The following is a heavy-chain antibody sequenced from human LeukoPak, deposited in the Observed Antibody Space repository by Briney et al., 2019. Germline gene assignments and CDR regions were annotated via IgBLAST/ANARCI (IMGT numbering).Heavy chain of an antibody. CDR3: AKEGTASNPSDLDY. CDR2: IRYDGSTK. J-gene: IGHJ4*02. CDR1: GFIFTDYG. D-gene: IGHD1/OR15-1a*01. V-gene: IGHV3-30*02. Sequence: GGSLRLSCAVSGFIFTDYGMHWVRQAPGKGLEWVAFIRYDGSTKYYVDSVKGRFTISRDNSKNMLFLQMNSLRGEYTAVYYCAKEGTASNPSDLDYWGQGTLVTVSS.